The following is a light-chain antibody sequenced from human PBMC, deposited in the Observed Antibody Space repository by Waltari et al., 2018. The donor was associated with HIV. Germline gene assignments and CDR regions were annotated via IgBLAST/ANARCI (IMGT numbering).Light chain of an antibody. CDR2: EVS. CDR3: SSYAGSRGV. V-gene: IGLV2-8*01. Sequence: QSALTQPPSASGSPGQSVTISCTGTSSDVGGYNYVSWYQQHPGKAPKLMIYEVSKRASGVPDRFSGSKSGNTASLTVSGLQAEDEADYYCSSYAGSRGVFGGGTKLTVL. CDR1: SSDVGGYNY. J-gene: IGLJ3*02.